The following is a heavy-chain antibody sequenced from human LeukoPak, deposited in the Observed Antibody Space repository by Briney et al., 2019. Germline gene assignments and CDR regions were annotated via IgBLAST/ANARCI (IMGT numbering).Heavy chain of an antibody. CDR1: GFTFSSYV. CDR3: ARDSPAVYCSSTSCYKYFFDY. V-gene: IGHV3-30-3*01. CDR2: ISYDGSNK. Sequence: GGSLGLSCAASGFTFSSYVMHWVRQAPGKGLEWVAVISYDGSNKYYADSVKGRFTISRDNSKNTVYLQMNSLRPEDTAVYYCARDSPAVYCSSTSCYKYFFDYWGQGTLVTVSS. J-gene: IGHJ4*02. D-gene: IGHD2-2*02.